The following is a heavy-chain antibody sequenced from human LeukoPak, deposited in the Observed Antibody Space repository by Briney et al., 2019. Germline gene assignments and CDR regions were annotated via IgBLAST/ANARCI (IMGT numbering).Heavy chain of an antibody. V-gene: IGHV3-9*01. J-gene: IGHJ4*02. CDR1: GFTFEDYA. CDR3: AKDVEAYYGSGSYIDH. Sequence: GGSLRLSCAASGFTFEDYAMHWVRQVPGKGLEWVSGITWKSDRIDYVDSVKGRFTVSRDDAENSLYLQMKNLRVEDTAMYYCAKDVEAYYGSGSYIDHWGEGTLVTVSS. CDR2: ITWKSDRI. D-gene: IGHD3-10*01.